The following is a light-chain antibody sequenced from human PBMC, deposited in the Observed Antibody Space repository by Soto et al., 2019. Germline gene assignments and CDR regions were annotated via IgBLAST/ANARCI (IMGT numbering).Light chain of an antibody. J-gene: IGLJ2*01. CDR1: SSDVGGYNY. CDR2: DVT. V-gene: IGLV2-14*01. Sequence: QSVLTQPASVSGSPGQSITISCTGTSSDVGGYNYVSWYQQYPGEAPKLMIYDVTSRPSGVSNRFSGSKSGNTASLTISGLQAEDEADYYCSSYTSSNTVVFGGGTKLTVL. CDR3: SSYTSSNTVV.